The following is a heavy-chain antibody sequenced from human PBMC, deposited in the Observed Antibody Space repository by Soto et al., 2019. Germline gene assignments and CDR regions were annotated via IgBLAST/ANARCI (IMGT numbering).Heavy chain of an antibody. CDR2: IKQDGSEK. J-gene: IGHJ6*02. Sequence: GGSLRLSSAASGFTFSSYWMSWVRQAPGKGLEWVANIKQDGSEKYYVDSVKGRFTISRDNAKNSLYLQMNSLRAEDTAVYYCARDFSTIFGVALPLYGMDVWGQGTTVTVSS. CDR3: ARDFSTIFGVALPLYGMDV. D-gene: IGHD3-3*01. CDR1: GFTFSSYW. V-gene: IGHV3-7*03.